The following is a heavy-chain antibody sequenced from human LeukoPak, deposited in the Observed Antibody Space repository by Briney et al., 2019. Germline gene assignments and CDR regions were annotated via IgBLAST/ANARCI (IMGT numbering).Heavy chain of an antibody. CDR3: ASSHLVYDYGDPDAFDI. CDR1: GGTFSSYA. V-gene: IGHV1-69*13. CDR2: IIPIFGTA. J-gene: IGHJ3*02. Sequence: ASVKISCKASGGTFSSYAISWVRQAPGQGLEWMGGIIPIFGTANYAQKFQGRVTITADESTSTAYMELSSLRSEDTAVYYCASSHLVYDYGDPDAFDIWGQGTMVTVSS. D-gene: IGHD4-17*01.